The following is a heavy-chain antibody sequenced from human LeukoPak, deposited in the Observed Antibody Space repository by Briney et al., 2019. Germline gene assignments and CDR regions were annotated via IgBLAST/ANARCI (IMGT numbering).Heavy chain of an antibody. V-gene: IGHV4-61*09. CDR1: GGSISSGSYY. Sequence: TSETLSLTCTVSGGSISSGSYYWNWIRQPAGKRLEWLGHVFTRGTTNYNASLEGRLTISLDTARNQFSLYLSSVTAADTAMYFCARSSLAVYFDYWGQGTLVTASS. CDR2: VFTRGTT. D-gene: IGHD6-19*01. CDR3: ARSSLAVYFDY. J-gene: IGHJ4*02.